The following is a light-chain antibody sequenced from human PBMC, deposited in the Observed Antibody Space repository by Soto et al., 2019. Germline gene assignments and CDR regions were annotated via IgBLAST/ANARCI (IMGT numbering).Light chain of an antibody. CDR1: QSVGSN. V-gene: IGKV3-15*01. J-gene: IGKJ5*01. CDR2: TAS. Sequence: IVMTQSPVTLSVSPGERATLSCRASQSVGSNFAWSQQKSGQAPRLLIYTASTRATGIPARFSGSGSGTEFTLTISSLQSEDFAVYYCQQYYDRPLTFGQGTRLEIK. CDR3: QQYYDRPLT.